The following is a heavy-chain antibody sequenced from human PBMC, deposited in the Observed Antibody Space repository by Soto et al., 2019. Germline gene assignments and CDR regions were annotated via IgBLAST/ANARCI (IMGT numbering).Heavy chain of an antibody. V-gene: IGHV4-34*01. CDR2: INHSGST. J-gene: IGHJ3*02. Sequence: ETLSLTCAVYGGSFSGYYWSWIRQPPGKGLEWIGEINHSGSTNYNPSLKSRVTISVDTSKNQFSLKLSSVTAADTAVYYCAREPADIGGVDYSFDIWGQGTMGTGSS. CDR1: GGSFSGYY. D-gene: IGHD2-15*01. CDR3: AREPADIGGVDYSFDI.